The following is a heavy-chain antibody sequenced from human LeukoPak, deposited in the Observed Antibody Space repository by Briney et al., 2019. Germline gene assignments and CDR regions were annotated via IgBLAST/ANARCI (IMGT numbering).Heavy chain of an antibody. D-gene: IGHD1-26*01. J-gene: IGHJ1*01. CDR1: GYSFTSYW. Sequence: GESLKTSCKGSGYSFTSYWIGWVRQMPGKGLEWMGMIYPGDSDTRYSPSFEGQVTISADKYISAAYLQWSSLKASDTAMYYCARYSGSYSDYFQHWGQGTLVTVSS. CDR2: IYPGDSDT. CDR3: ARYSGSYSDYFQH. V-gene: IGHV5-51*01.